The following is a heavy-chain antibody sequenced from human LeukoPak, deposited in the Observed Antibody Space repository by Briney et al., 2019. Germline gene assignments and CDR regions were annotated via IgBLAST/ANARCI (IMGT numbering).Heavy chain of an antibody. CDR2: ISSSSSSTI. CDR3: AKDAMRYCSGGSCYLHY. D-gene: IGHD2-15*01. Sequence: PGGSLRLSCAASGFTFSTYSMNWVRQAPGKGLEWVSYISSSSSSTIYYADSVKGRFTISRDNAKNSLYLQMNSLRAEDTAVYYCAKDAMRYCSGGSCYLHYWGQGTLVTVSS. J-gene: IGHJ4*02. V-gene: IGHV3-48*01. CDR1: GFTFSTYS.